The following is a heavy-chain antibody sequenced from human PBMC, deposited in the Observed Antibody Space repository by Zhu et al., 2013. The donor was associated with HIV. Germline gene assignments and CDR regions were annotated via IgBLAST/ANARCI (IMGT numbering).Heavy chain of an antibody. Sequence: QVQLVQSGAEVKKPGASVKVSCKASGYTFTDYYMHWVRQAPGQGLEWMGWINPNSGGTNYAQKFQGWVTMTRDTSISTAYMELSRLRSDDTAVYYCARAYRERIAAARGVDYYYYGMDVWGPGTTVTVSS. D-gene: IGHD6-13*01. CDR1: GYTFTDYY. CDR2: INPNSGGT. V-gene: IGHV1-2*04. CDR3: ARAYRERIAAARGVDYYYYGMDV. J-gene: IGHJ6*02.